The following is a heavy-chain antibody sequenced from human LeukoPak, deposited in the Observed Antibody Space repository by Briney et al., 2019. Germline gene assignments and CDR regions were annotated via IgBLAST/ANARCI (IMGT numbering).Heavy chain of an antibody. CDR1: GGSISSYY. J-gene: IGHJ4*02. V-gene: IGHV4-59*08. D-gene: IGHD1-26*01. Sequence: SEALSLTCTVSGGSISSYYWSWIRPPPGKGPGWIGYIYYGGSTNYNPSLKSRVTISVDTSKNQFSLKLSSVTAADTAVYYCARHIGGYYFDYWGQGTLVTVSS. CDR2: IYYGGST. CDR3: ARHIGGYYFDY.